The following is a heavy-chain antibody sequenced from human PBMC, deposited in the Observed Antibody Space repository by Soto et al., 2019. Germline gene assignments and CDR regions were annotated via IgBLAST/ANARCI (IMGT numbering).Heavy chain of an antibody. V-gene: IGHV2-5*02. CDR1: GFSLSTRDVG. CDR3: AHCRGWVASF. Sequence: QITLNESGPTLVKPTQTLTLTCTFSGFSLSTRDVGVGWIRQPPGEALEWLGVVSWDDDKTYSPSLKSRFTITKDTSKNQVVLRMTKMDPVDTATSYCAHCRGWVASFWGQGTLVTVSS. J-gene: IGHJ4*02. D-gene: IGHD2-2*01. CDR2: VSWDDDK.